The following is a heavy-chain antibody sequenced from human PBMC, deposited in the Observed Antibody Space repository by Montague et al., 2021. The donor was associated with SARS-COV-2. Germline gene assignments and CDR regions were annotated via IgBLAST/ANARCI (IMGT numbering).Heavy chain of an antibody. J-gene: IGHJ6*03. CDR1: GGSFSGYS. D-gene: IGHD2-2*02. CDR2: IYHSGST. CDR3: TVVTVGIPNVPNYYYMDV. V-gene: IGHV4-34*01. Sequence: SETLSLTCAVYGGSFSGYSWSWIRQPPGKGLEWIGQIYHSGSTNYNPSLKSRVTISVDTSKNQFSLKLSSVTAADTALYYCTVVTVGIPNVPNYYYMDVWGKGTTVTVSS.